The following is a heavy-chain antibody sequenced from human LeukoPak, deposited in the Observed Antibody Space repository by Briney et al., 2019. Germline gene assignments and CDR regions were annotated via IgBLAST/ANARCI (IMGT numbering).Heavy chain of an antibody. Sequence: AETLSLTCAVSGYSLSKNYDWGWIRPRPGKGLEGIGLIYGTGTTSCTPSLMKGVTISGDTSKNHFSLKLTSVTAADTAVYYCARYDSRGSASTRFDYWGQGILVTISS. D-gene: IGHD3-16*01. J-gene: IGHJ4*02. V-gene: IGHV4-38-2*01. CDR2: IYGTGTT. CDR3: ARYDSRGSASTRFDY. CDR1: GYSLSKNYD.